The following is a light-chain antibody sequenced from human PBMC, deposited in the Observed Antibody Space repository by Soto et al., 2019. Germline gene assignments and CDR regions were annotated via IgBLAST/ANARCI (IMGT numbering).Light chain of an antibody. J-gene: IGKJ1*01. V-gene: IGKV1-39*01. CDR3: QQNYSTPPT. Sequence: DIQMTQSPSSLSASVGERGTITCRASQSIRSNLKRYQQKPGKAPKLLIYAASSLQSGVPSRFSGSGSVTDFTLTISSLQPEDFATYYCQQNYSTPPTFGQGTKVEIK. CDR1: QSIRSN. CDR2: AAS.